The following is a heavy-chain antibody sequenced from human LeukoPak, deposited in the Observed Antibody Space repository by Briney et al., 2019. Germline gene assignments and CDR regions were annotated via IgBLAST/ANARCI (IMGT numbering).Heavy chain of an antibody. CDR2: IKQDESEK. D-gene: IGHD2-2*01. J-gene: IGHJ4*02. CDR1: GFTFSNYW. Sequence: LSGGSLRLSCSASGFTFSNYWMSWVRQAPGKGLEWVANIKQDESEKYYVDSVKGRFTIYRDKEKNSLYLKIHSLRAEDTAVYYCARALDSSSSRYQAFEEWGQGTLVTVSS. CDR3: ARALDSSSSRYQAFEE. V-gene: IGHV3-7*01.